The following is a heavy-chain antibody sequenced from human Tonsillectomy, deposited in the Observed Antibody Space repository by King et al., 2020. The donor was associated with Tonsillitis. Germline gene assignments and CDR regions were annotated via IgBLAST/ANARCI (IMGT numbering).Heavy chain of an antibody. D-gene: IGHD6-19*01. CDR3: AKARQWLVHFDY. CDR1: GFTFSSYG. V-gene: IGHV3-30*18. Sequence: VQLVESGGGVVQPGRSLRLSCAASGFTFSSYGIHWVRQAPGKGLEGVAVISSDGSKKYYADSGRGRCPISRDNSKNTLYLQMNSLRADDTAVYYCAKARQWLVHFDYWGQGTLVTVSS. CDR2: ISSDGSKK. J-gene: IGHJ4*02.